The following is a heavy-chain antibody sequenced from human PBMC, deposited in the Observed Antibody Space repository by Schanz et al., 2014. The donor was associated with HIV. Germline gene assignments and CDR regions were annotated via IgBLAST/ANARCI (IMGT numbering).Heavy chain of an antibody. D-gene: IGHD3-22*01. CDR2: ISGSGGSP. V-gene: IGHV3-23*01. CDR3: AKPEYDSRGNSQSHFDY. Sequence: ALLLESGGGLVQPGGSLRLSCRGSEFPFSHNAMTWVRQAPGKGLEWVSTISGSGGSPYYADSVNGRFTISRDNSKNTLYLQMTTLRIDDTAVYYCAKPEYDSRGNSQSHFDYWGQGTLVTVSS. J-gene: IGHJ4*02. CDR1: EFPFSHNA.